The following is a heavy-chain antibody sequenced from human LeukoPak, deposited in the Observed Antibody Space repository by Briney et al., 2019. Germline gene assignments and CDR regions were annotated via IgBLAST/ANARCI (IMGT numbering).Heavy chain of an antibody. CDR1: GFTFSSYS. V-gene: IGHV3-21*01. J-gene: IGHJ4*02. Sequence: GGSLRLSCAASGFTFSSYSMNWVRQAPGKGLEWVSSISSSSSYIYYADSVKGRFTISRDNAKNSLYLQMNSLRAEDTAVYYCARDPSYDSSGYFIDYWGQETLVTVSS. CDR3: ARDPSYDSSGYFIDY. CDR2: ISSSSSYI. D-gene: IGHD3-22*01.